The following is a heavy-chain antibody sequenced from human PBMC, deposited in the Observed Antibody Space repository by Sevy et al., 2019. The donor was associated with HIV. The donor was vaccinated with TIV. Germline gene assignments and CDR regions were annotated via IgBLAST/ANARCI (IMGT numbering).Heavy chain of an antibody. V-gene: IGHV3-9*01. D-gene: IGHD6-13*01. CDR3: AKDVAAADYCYYGMDV. CDR1: GFTFDDYA. CDR2: ISWNSGSI. J-gene: IGHJ6*02. Sequence: GGSLRLSCAASGFTFDDYAMHWVRQAPGKGLEWVSGISWNSGSIGYADSVKGRFTISRDNAKNSLYLQMNSLRAEDTALYYCAKDVAAADYCYYGMDVWGQGTTVTVSS.